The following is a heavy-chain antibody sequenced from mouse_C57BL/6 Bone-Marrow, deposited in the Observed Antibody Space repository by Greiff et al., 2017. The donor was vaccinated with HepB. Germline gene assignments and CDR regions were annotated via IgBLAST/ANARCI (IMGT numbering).Heavy chain of an antibody. CDR3: TTLFFSSPYYFDY. CDR2: IDPENGDT. CDR1: GFNIKDDY. V-gene: IGHV14-4*01. Sequence: EVKVEESGAELVRPGASVKLSCTASGFNIKDDYMHWVKQRPEQGLEWIGWIDPENGDTEYASKFQGKATITADTSSNTAYLQLSSLTSEDTAVYYCTTLFFSSPYYFDYWGQGTTLTVSS. J-gene: IGHJ2*01. D-gene: IGHD1-3*01.